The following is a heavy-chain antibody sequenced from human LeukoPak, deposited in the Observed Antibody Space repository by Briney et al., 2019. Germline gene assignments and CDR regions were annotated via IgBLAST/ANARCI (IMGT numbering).Heavy chain of an antibody. CDR1: GYTFTSYG. Sequence: ASVKVSCKASGYTFTSYGISWVRQAPGQGLEWMRWISAYTGNTNYAQKFQGRVFMTTDTSTSTAYMELTSLRSDDTAVYYCARDRASGSYYVDYWGQGTLVTVSS. D-gene: IGHD1-26*01. CDR2: ISAYTGNT. CDR3: ARDRASGSYYVDY. J-gene: IGHJ4*02. V-gene: IGHV1-18*01.